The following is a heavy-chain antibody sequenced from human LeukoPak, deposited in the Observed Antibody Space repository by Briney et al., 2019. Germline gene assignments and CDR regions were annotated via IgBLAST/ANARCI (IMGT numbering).Heavy chain of an antibody. CDR2: INSDGINT. V-gene: IGHV3-74*01. D-gene: IGHD3-22*01. J-gene: IGHJ5*02. Sequence: GGSLRLSCAASGFTFSNYWMRWVRQAPGKRLVWVSRINSDGINTSYADPVKGRFTISRDNAKNTLNLQMNSLRAEDTAVYYCARDLGQYYDTSDNWFDPWGQGTLVTVSS. CDR3: ARDLGQYYDTSDNWFDP. CDR1: GFTFSNYW.